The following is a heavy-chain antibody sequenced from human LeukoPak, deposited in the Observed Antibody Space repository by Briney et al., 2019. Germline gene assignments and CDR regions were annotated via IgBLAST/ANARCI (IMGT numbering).Heavy chain of an antibody. J-gene: IGHJ4*02. Sequence: GGSLRFSCAASGFTFSSYAMTWGRQAPGKGLEWVSGISGSGGRTNYADSVKGRFTISRDNSKNTLYLQMNRLRAEDTAVYYCAKDLEATTVTTVDDRGPVTLVTVSS. CDR3: AKDLEATTVTTVDD. D-gene: IGHD4-17*01. CDR2: ISGSGGRT. CDR1: GFTFSSYA. V-gene: IGHV3-23*01.